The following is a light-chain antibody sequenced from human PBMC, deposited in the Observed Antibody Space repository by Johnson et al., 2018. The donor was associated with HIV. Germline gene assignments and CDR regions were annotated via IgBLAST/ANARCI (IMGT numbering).Light chain of an antibody. CDR2: DNI. CDR3: GTWDSSLSAGGG. CDR1: SSNIGNNY. V-gene: IGLV1-51*01. J-gene: IGLJ1*01. Sequence: QSILTQPPSVSAAPGQKVTISCSGSSSNIGNNYVSWYQQIPGTAPKLLIYDNITRPSGIPDRFSGPKSGTSATLGITGLQPGDGANYYCGTWDSSLSAGGGFGTGTKVTVL.